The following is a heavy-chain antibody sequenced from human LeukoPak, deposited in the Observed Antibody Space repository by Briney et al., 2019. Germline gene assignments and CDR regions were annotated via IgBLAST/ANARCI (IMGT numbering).Heavy chain of an antibody. D-gene: IGHD3-22*01. Sequence: GGSLRLSCAASGFTFSNHWMHWVRQVPRKGLVWVSRIDGGGSSTSYADSVRGRFSISRDNGKSTLYLQMNSLKVEDTAVYYCARGPGSSGGAFVGDYWGHGTLVTVSS. CDR2: IDGGGSST. V-gene: IGHV3-74*01. CDR3: ARGPGSSGGAFVGDY. CDR1: GFTFSNHW. J-gene: IGHJ4*01.